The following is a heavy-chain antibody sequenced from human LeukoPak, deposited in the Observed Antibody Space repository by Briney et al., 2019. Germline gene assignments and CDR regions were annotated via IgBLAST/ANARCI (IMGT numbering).Heavy chain of an antibody. CDR2: ISGSGGST. D-gene: IGHD6-19*01. CDR1: GFTFSSYA. CDR3: AKLVSGWYVGYFQH. Sequence: GGPLRLSCAASGFTFSSYAMSWVRQAPGKGLEWVSAISGSGGSTYYADSVKGRFTISRDNSKNTLYLQMNSLRAEDTAVYYCAKLVSGWYVGYFQHWGQGTLVTVSS. J-gene: IGHJ1*01. V-gene: IGHV3-23*01.